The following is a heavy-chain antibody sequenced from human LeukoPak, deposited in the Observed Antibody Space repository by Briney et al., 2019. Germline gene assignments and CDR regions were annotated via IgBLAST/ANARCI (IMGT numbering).Heavy chain of an antibody. CDR2: VHPDSGNT. CDR3: ARGPRNDP. V-gene: IGHV1-8*01. Sequence: GASVKDSCKTSGYPFSPWEINWVRQAAGQGLEWLGWVHPDSGNTDYAQKFRGRVTMSRDTSTSTAYMELSGLRLDDTAVYFCARGPRNDPWGQGTLVTVSS. CDR1: GYPFSPWE. J-gene: IGHJ5*02. D-gene: IGHD1-14*01.